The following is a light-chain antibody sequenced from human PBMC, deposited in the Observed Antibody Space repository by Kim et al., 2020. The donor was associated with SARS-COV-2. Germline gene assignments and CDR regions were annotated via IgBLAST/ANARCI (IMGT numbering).Light chain of an antibody. CDR2: VAC. J-gene: IGKJ4*01. Sequence: PVERATLSFRASQCVSISNLAWYQQTPVHPHTLLMFVACSRAISIPNRFSGSGSGIDFTLFISSLEPEDFAVNYCQQYGSTPLTLGGAIKV. CDR1: QCVSISN. V-gene: IGKV3-20*01. CDR3: QQYGSTPLT.